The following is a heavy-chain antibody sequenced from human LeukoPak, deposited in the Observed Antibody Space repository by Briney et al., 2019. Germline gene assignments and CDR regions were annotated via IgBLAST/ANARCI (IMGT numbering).Heavy chain of an antibody. CDR1: GYTFTSFG. CDR2: ISAYNGNT. D-gene: IGHD1-1*01. J-gene: IGHJ5*02. CDR3: AKDPTLRPAQSHDRFDP. Sequence: ASVKVSCKASGYTFTSFGISWVRQAPGQGLEWMGWISAYNGNTNYAQKFQGSVTMTTDTSTNTAYMELRSLRSDDTAVYYCAKDPTLRPAQSHDRFDPWGQGTLVTVSS. V-gene: IGHV1-18*01.